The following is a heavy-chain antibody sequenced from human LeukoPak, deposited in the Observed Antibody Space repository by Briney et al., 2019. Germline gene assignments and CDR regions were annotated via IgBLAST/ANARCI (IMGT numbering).Heavy chain of an antibody. V-gene: IGHV4-39*07. CDR2: IYYSGST. D-gene: IGHD3-9*01. Sequence: GSLRLSCAASGFTFSNYAMRWVRQAPGKGLEWIGSIYYSGSTYYNPSLKSRVTISVDTSKNQFSLKLSSVTAADTAVYYCARGYFDWLGLDYWGQGTLVTVSS. CDR3: ARGYFDWLGLDY. J-gene: IGHJ4*02. CDR1: GFTFSNYA.